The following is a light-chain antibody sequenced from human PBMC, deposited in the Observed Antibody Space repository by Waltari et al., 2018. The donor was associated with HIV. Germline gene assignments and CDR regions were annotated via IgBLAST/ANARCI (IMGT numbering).Light chain of an antibody. CDR1: SLRSYY. CDR3: NSRDSSGNHMEV. Sequence: SSELTQDPAVSVALGQTVRITCQGESLRSYYASRSQHKQGQAPVLVIYGKNNRPSGIPYRFSGSSSGNTASLTITGAQAEDEADYYCNSRDSSGNHMEVFGGGTKLTVL. V-gene: IGLV3-19*01. J-gene: IGLJ2*01. CDR2: GKN.